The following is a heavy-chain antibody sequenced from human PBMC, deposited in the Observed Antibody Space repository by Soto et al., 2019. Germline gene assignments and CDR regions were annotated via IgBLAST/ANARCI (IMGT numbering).Heavy chain of an antibody. D-gene: IGHD3-3*01. J-gene: IGHJ6*02. V-gene: IGHV3-48*02. CDR3: ARLYYDYV. CDR1: GFTFSIYS. Sequence: GGSLRLSCAASGFTFSIYSMNWVRQAPGKGLEWIAYISADSDTIFYAASVKGRFTISRDDAKNSLYLQMDSLRDEDTAMYYCARLYYDYVWGRGTTVTVSS. CDR2: ISADSDTI.